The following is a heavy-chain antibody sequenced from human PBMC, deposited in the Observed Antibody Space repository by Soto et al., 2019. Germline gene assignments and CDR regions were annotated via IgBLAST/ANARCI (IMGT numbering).Heavy chain of an antibody. J-gene: IGHJ3*02. D-gene: IGHD1-1*01. V-gene: IGHV3-15*01. CDR2: IRSKTDGGTT. CDR1: GISFSNAW. CDR3: TTTRPGTNVFDN. Sequence: LRLSCAASGISFSNAWMNWVRQAPGKVLEYIGRIRSKTDGGTTEYAAPVEGRFTVSRDDSKNTLYLQMSGLKTEDTAVYYCTTTRPGTNVFDNWGQGTLVTVSS.